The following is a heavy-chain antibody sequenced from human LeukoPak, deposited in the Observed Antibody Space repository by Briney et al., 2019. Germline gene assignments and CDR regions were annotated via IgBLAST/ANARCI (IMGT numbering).Heavy chain of an antibody. CDR2: IRYDGSNK. J-gene: IGHJ4*02. CDR1: GFTFSSYG. Sequence: GGSLRLSCAASGFTFSSYGMHWVRQASGKGLEWVAFIRYDGSNKYYADSVKGRFTISRDNSKNTLYLQMNSLRAEDTAVYYCAKRSGGDYDYFDYWGQGTLVTVSS. CDR3: AKRSGGDYDYFDY. D-gene: IGHD4-17*01. V-gene: IGHV3-30*02.